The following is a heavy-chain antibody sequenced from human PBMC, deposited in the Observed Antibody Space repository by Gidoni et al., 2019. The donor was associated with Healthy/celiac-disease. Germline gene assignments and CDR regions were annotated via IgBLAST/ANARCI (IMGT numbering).Heavy chain of an antibody. CDR3: TTWLLTGTSRIRGY. CDR1: GLLFTKAW. J-gene: IGHJ4*02. Sequence: EVQLVESGGGLVKPGGSLRLSCAASGLLFTKAWMSWVRQAPGKGLEWAGRIKSKTDGGTTDYAAPVKGRFTISRDDSKNTLYLQMNSLKTADTAVYYCTTWLLTGTSRIRGYWGQGTLVTVSS. CDR2: IKSKTDGGTT. D-gene: IGHD1-7*01. V-gene: IGHV3-15*01.